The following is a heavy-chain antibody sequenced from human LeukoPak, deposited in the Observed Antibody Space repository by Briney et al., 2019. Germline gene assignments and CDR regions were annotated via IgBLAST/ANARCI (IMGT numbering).Heavy chain of an antibody. CDR3: AKELLGYSSGWYLDY. D-gene: IGHD6-19*01. V-gene: IGHV3-30*18. J-gene: IGHJ4*02. Sequence: PGRSLRLSCAASGFTFSSYGMHWVRQAPGKGLEWVAVISYDGSNKYYADSVKGRFTISRDNSKNTLYLQMNSLRAEDTAVYYCAKELLGYSSGWYLDYWGQGTLVTVSS. CDR1: GFTFSSYG. CDR2: ISYDGSNK.